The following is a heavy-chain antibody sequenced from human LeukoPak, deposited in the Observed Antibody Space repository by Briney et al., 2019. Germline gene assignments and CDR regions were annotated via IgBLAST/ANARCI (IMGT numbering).Heavy chain of an antibody. J-gene: IGHJ3*02. V-gene: IGHV4-4*07. CDR1: GGSISSYY. D-gene: IGHD3-16*02. Sequence: SETLSLTCTVSGGSISSYYWSWIRQPAGKGLEWIGRIYTSGSTNYNPSLKSRVTMSVDTSKNQFSLKLSSVTAADTAVYYCARVSDYVWGSYRSDIWGQGTMVTVSS. CDR3: ARVSDYVWGSYRSDI. CDR2: IYTSGST.